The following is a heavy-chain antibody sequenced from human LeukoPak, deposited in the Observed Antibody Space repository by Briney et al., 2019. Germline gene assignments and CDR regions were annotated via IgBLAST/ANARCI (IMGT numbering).Heavy chain of an antibody. J-gene: IGHJ4*02. CDR2: IYYSGST. CDR3: ARVVVYDYGDYPGYFDY. V-gene: IGHV4-59*01. CDR1: GGSISSYY. D-gene: IGHD4-17*01. Sequence: SGTLSLTCTVSGGSISSYYWSWIRQPPGKGLEWIGYIYYSGSTNYNPSLKSRVTISVDTSKNQFSLKLSSVTAADTAVYYCARVVVYDYGDYPGYFDYWGQGTLVTVSS.